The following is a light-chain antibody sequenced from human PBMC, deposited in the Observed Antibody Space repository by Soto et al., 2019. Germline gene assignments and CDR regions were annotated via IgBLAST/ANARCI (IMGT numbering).Light chain of an antibody. CDR2: QDI. CDR1: KLGDKY. J-gene: IGLJ2*01. Sequence: SYELTQPPSVSVSPGQTARITCSGDKLGDKYACWYQQKPGQSPVLVIYQDIKRPSGIPERFSGSNSGNTVTLTISGTQAMDEADYYCQAWDSSSVVFGGGTKVTVL. CDR3: QAWDSSSVV. V-gene: IGLV3-1*01.